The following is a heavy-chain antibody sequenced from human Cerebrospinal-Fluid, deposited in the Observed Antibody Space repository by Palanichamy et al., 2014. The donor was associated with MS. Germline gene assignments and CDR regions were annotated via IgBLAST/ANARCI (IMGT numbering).Heavy chain of an antibody. V-gene: IGHV3-49*04. J-gene: IGHJ4*02. D-gene: IGHD6-19*01. Sequence: EVQLVESGGGLVRPGRSLRPSCTASGFTFEDYDMSWVRQAPGKGLEWVGFIRSKAYSGTVEYAASVKGRITISRDNSKSIVYLQLNSLKTEDTAVYYCTRDGYMLAVAGAFDYWGQGTLVTVSS. CDR3: TRDGYMLAVAGAFDY. CDR2: IRSKAYSGTV. CDR1: GFTFEDYD.